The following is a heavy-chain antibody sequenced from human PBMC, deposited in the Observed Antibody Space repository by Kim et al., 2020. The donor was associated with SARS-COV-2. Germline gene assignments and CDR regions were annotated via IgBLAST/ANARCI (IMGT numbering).Heavy chain of an antibody. Sequence: SETLSLTCTXSGGSISSGGFYWNWIRQHPGKGLEWIGYIYYSGSTYYNPSLNSRVTISADTSKNQLSLKLSSVTAADTAVYYCARAGDIYYFDFWGQGTLVTVSS. CDR1: GGSISSGGFY. CDR2: IYYSGST. J-gene: IGHJ4*02. V-gene: IGHV4-31*03. D-gene: IGHD2-21*01. CDR3: ARAGDIYYFDF.